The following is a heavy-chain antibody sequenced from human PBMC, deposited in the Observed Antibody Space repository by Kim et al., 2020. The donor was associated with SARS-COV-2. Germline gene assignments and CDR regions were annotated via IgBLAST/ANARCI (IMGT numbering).Heavy chain of an antibody. Sequence: GGSLRLSCAASGFTFSSYGMHWVRQAPGKGLEWVAVIWYDGSNKYYADSVKGRFTISRDNSKNTLYLQMNSLRAEDTAVYYCARSMTTLMYFDYWGQGTLVTVSS. V-gene: IGHV3-33*01. J-gene: IGHJ4*02. D-gene: IGHD4-17*01. CDR2: IWYDGSNK. CDR1: GFTFSSYG. CDR3: ARSMTTLMYFDY.